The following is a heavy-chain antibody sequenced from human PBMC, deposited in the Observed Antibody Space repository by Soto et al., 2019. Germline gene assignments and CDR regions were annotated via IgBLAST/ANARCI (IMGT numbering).Heavy chain of an antibody. CDR3: ARDRHSRRDYYSAMDD. CDR1: GGSISSYY. V-gene: IGHV4-59*01. D-gene: IGHD2-15*01. CDR2: VYYGGST. Sequence: SETLSLTCTVSGGSISSYYWRWIRQPPGKGLEWIGYVYYGGSTNYNPSLKSRVNISVDTSKNEFSLKLTSVTAADTAVYYCARDRHSRRDYYSAMDDWGQGTPVTVSS. J-gene: IGHJ6*02.